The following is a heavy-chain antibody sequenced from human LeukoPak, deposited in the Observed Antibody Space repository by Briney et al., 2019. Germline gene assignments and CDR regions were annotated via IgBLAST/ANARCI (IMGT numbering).Heavy chain of an antibody. J-gene: IGHJ4*02. CDR1: GYSFTSYW. CDR2: IYPGDSDT. Sequence: GESLKISCQGSGYSFTSYWIGWVRQMPGKGLEWMGIIYPGDSDTRYSPSFQGQVTISADKSISTAYLQWSSLKASDTAMYYCARRGLNYYDSSGYYYYFDYWGQGTLVTVSS. CDR3: ARRGLNYYDSSGYYYYFDY. V-gene: IGHV5-51*01. D-gene: IGHD3-22*01.